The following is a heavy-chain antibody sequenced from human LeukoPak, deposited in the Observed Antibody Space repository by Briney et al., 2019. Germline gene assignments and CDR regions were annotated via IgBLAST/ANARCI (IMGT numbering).Heavy chain of an antibody. D-gene: IGHD3-10*01. CDR2: ANHSGST. Sequence: PSETLSLTCAVYGGSFSGNYWSWIRQPPGKGLDWIGEANHSGSTSYNPSLKSRVIISVDTSKNQFSLKLSSVTAADTAVYYCARLYGSGSYYRHWGQGALVTVSS. CDR3: ARLYGSGSYYRH. V-gene: IGHV4-34*01. CDR1: GGSFSGNY. J-gene: IGHJ4*02.